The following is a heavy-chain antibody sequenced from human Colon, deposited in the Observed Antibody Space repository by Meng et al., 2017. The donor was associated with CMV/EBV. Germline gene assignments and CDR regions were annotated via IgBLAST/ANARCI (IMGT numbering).Heavy chain of an antibody. CDR3: VKGAWGDY. CDR2: IVNGNT. CDR1: GVTFDNHD. V-gene: IGHV3-23*01. D-gene: IGHD7-27*01. Sequence: YMRLYGAASGVTFDNHDMTWGRQAPGKGLEWVSGIVNGNTYYADSVKGRFIISRDNSKNTLYLQMNSLRVEDTALYYCVKGAWGDYWGQGTLVTVSS. J-gene: IGHJ4*02.